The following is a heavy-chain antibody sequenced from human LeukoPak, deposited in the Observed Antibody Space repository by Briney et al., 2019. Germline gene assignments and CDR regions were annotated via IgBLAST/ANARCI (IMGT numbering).Heavy chain of an antibody. Sequence: SETLSLTCAVYGGSFSGYYWSWIRQPPGKGLEWIGEINHSGSTNYNPSLKSRVTISVDTSKNQFSLKLSSVTAADTAVYYCARDINGKGDYWGQGTLVTVSS. V-gene: IGHV4-34*01. CDR2: INHSGST. J-gene: IGHJ4*02. D-gene: IGHD1-20*01. CDR1: GGSFSGYY. CDR3: ARDINGKGDY.